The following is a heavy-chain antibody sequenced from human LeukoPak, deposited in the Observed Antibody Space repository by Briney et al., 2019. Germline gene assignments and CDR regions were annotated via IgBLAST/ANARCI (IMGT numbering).Heavy chain of an antibody. CDR3: ARVVYMVTHPRGFDP. CDR2: IIPIFGTA. CDR1: GGTFSSYG. J-gene: IGHJ5*02. Sequence: SVTVSCKASGGTFSSYGISWVGQAPGEGLEGMGGIIPIFGTANYAQKFQGRVTITADQSTSPAYMELSSLRSEDPAVYSCARVVYMVTHPRGFDPWGQGTLVTVSS. D-gene: IGHD2-21*02. V-gene: IGHV1-69*01.